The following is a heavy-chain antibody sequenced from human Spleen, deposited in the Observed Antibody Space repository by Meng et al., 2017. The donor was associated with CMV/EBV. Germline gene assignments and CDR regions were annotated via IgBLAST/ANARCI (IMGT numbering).Heavy chain of an antibody. CDR1: GFTFRSNG. CDR3: AKEGILYGGNY. V-gene: IGHV3-30*02. D-gene: IGHD3-16*01. Sequence: GGSLRLSCAASGFTFRSNGMRWVRQAPGKGLEWVAFLRYDGTNKYYADSVKGRFTISRDNSTNTLYLQMNSIRTEDTAVYFCAKEGILYGGNYWGQGTLVTVSS. CDR2: LRYDGTNK. J-gene: IGHJ4*02.